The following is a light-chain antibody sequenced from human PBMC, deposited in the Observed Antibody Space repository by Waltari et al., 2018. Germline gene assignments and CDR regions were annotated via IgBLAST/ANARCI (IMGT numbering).Light chain of an antibody. Sequence: IQMTQSPSSLSASVGDRVTITCRASQSISTSLNWYQQIPGKAPKLLLYVASTLQSGVPSRFSGSGSGTDFTLTISSLQSEDFAVYYCQQYDDWPKTFGQGTKVEIK. V-gene: IGKV1-39*01. CDR3: QQYDDWPKT. CDR2: VAS. CDR1: QSISTS. J-gene: IGKJ1*01.